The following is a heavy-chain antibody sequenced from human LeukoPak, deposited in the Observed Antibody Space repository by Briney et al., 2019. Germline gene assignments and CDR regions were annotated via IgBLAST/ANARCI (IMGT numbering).Heavy chain of an antibody. CDR3: AKFACSSTSCSLPFEY. V-gene: IGHV3-23*01. D-gene: IGHD2-2*01. Sequence: PGGSLRVSCAAPGFTFSSYAISWVRQAPGKGLEWVSGTSGTGISTYYADSVKGRFTISRDNSKNTLYLQMNSLRAEDTAVYYCAKFACSSTSCSLPFEYWGQGTLVTVSS. CDR1: GFTFSSYA. CDR2: TSGTGIST. J-gene: IGHJ4*02.